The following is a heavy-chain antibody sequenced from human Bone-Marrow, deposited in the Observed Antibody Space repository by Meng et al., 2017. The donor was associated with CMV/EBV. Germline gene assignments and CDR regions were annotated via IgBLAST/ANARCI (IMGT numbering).Heavy chain of an antibody. D-gene: IGHD3-22*01. CDR2: INPKSGGT. J-gene: IGHJ1*01. V-gene: IGHV1-2*02. Sequence: ASVKVSCKASGYTFTDFYIHWLRQAPGQGPEWMGWINPKSGGTNVPQKFQGRVTMTRDTSSNTAYMDLSRLRSDDTAVYYCAMFYYNTRGYSRGEYLQHWGQGTLVTVSS. CDR1: GYTFTDFY. CDR3: AMFYYNTRGYSRGEYLQH.